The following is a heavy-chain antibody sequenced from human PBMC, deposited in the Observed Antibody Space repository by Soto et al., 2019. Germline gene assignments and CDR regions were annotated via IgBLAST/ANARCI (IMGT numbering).Heavy chain of an antibody. CDR1: GGSFSGYY. D-gene: IGHD5-12*01. CDR2: INHSGST. CDR3: ASVSGYEGTLDY. Sequence: SETLSLTCAVYGGSFSGYYWSWIRQPPGKGLEWIGEINHSGSTNYNPSLKSRVTISVDTSKNQFSLKLSSVTAADTAVYYCASVSGYEGTLDYWGQGTLVTVS. V-gene: IGHV4-34*01. J-gene: IGHJ4*02.